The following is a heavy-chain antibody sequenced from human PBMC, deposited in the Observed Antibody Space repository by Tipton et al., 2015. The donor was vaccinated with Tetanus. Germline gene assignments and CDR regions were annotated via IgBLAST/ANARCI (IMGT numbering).Heavy chain of an antibody. J-gene: IGHJ3*01. Sequence: RLSCAASGFTFSSYGMHWVRQAPGKGLERVALIWYDGSNPSYAHSVRGRFTISRDNSKSTLFLQMNSLRAEDTAVYFCARRTNSGHVYNPLDLWGQGTMVTVSS. V-gene: IGHV3-33*01. CDR3: ARRTNSGHVYNPLDL. CDR1: GFTFSSYG. CDR2: IWYDGSNP. D-gene: IGHD5-24*01.